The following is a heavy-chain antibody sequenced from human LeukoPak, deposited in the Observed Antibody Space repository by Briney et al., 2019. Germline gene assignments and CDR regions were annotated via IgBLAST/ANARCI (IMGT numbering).Heavy chain of an antibody. CDR3: ARDYDFWSGYLGY. CDR2: ISSSSSYI. D-gene: IGHD3-3*01. V-gene: IGHV3-21*01. CDR1: GFTFSSYS. J-gene: IGHJ4*02. Sequence: GGSLRLSCAASGFTFSSYSMNWVRQAPGKGLEWVSSISSSSSYIYYADSVKGRFTISRDNAKNSLYLQMNSLRAEDTDVYYCARDYDFWSGYLGYWGQGTLVTVSS.